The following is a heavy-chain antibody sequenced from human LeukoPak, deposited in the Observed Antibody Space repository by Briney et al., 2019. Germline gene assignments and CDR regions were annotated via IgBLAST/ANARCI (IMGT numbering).Heavy chain of an antibody. CDR2: ISWNSGSI. J-gene: IGHJ3*02. D-gene: IGHD3-22*01. CDR3: AKDMKDYYDSSGYPDAFDI. CDR1: GFTFDDYA. Sequence: GGSLRLSCAASGFTFDDYAMHWVRQAPGKGLEWVSGISWNSGSIGYADSVKGRFTISRENAKNSLYLQMNSLRAEDTALYYCAKDMKDYYDSSGYPDAFDIWGQGTMVTVSS. V-gene: IGHV3-9*01.